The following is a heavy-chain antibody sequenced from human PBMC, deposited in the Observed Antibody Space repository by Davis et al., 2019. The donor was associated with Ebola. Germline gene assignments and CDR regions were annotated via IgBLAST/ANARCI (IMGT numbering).Heavy chain of an antibody. Sequence: GESLKISCADSVITFSSYAMTWVRQAPGKGLEWVSAISGSGGSTYYADSVKGRFTISRDNSKNTLYLQMNSLRAEDTAVYYCAKRGRQGRGTTDFDNWGQGTRVTVSS. CDR3: AKRGRQGRGTTDFDN. CDR1: VITFSSYA. V-gene: IGHV3-23*01. D-gene: IGHD1-7*01. CDR2: ISGSGGST. J-gene: IGHJ4*02.